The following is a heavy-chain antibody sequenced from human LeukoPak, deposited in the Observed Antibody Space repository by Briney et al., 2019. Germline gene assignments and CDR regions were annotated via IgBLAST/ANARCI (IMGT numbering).Heavy chain of an antibody. CDR2: VSYDGNNK. D-gene: IGHD4-17*01. CDR3: ARDYGDNEVDY. Sequence: GRSLTLSCAASRFTFRSYVIHWVRQAPGKGLEWMAVVSYDGNNKYYADSVRGRSTISRDNSKNTVHLQMNNLRLGDTAIYYCARDYGDNEVDYWGQGTLVTVSS. CDR1: RFTFRSYV. J-gene: IGHJ4*02. V-gene: IGHV3-30-3*01.